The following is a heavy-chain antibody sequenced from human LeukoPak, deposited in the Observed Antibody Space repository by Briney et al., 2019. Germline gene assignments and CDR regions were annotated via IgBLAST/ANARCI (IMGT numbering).Heavy chain of an antibody. V-gene: IGHV4-59*01. Sequence: SETLSPTPNVYGGRNSSYYWSWIRQPPGKGLERIGYVYYSGSTNYNPSLKSRVTISVDTSKNQFSLKLSSITAADAAVYYCARDRIGDWVYFDYWGQGTLVSVSS. CDR1: GGRNSSYY. CDR3: ARDRIGDWVYFDY. D-gene: IGHD2-21*02. CDR2: VYYSGST. J-gene: IGHJ4*02.